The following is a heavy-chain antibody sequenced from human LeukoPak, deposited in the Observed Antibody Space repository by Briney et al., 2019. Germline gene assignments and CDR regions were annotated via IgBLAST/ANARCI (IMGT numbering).Heavy chain of an antibody. CDR2: INQDGSEK. CDR3: VSRGCTANACFVSSFNCFDH. D-gene: IGHD2-8*02. J-gene: IGHJ4*02. V-gene: IGHV3-7*03. CDR1: GLTFSRYW. Sequence: GGSLRLSCAASGLTFSRYWLTWVRQAPGKGMEWVANINQDGSEKNYVDSVKGRFTISRDNAKSSLYLQMNSLRDEDTAVYHCVSRGCTANACFVSSFNCFDHWGQGSLVTVSS.